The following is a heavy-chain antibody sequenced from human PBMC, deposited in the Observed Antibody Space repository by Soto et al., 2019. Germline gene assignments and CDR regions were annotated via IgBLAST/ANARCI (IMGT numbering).Heavy chain of an antibody. Sequence: QVQLVQSGAEVKKPGASVKVSCKASGYVFTNYFMHWVRQAPGQGLEWMGIINPNGGGTSYAQKFEGRVTMPRDSATSTVYMDLSSLRSEDTALYFCAREVGSNGWSYYYGMDVWGQGTSVTVSS. J-gene: IGHJ6*02. CDR2: INPNGGGT. V-gene: IGHV1-46*01. CDR3: AREVGSNGWSYYYGMDV. D-gene: IGHD6-13*01. CDR1: GYVFTNYF.